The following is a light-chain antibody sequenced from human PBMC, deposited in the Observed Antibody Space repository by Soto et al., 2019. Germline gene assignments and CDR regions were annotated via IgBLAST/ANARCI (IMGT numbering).Light chain of an antibody. J-gene: IGKJ4*01. CDR3: QQRVDWLT. Sequence: EIVLTQSPGTLSLSPGDRATLSCRASQSVSIYLAWYQQKPGQAPRLLIYDASNRVTGIPARFSGSGSGTDFTLTISSVEPEDLAVYYCQQRVDWLTFGGGTKLESK. CDR2: DAS. V-gene: IGKV3-11*01. CDR1: QSVSIY.